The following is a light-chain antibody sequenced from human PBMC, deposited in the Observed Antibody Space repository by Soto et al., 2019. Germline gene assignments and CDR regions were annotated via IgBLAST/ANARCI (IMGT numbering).Light chain of an antibody. CDR2: EDT. Sequence: QSVLTQPASVSGSPGQSITISCTGPSSDVGGSKVVSWYQHHPGKAPTLIIYEDTKRPSGVSTRFSGSKSGNTASLTISGLQAEDDADYYCCSYASSATGVFCGWTKRTVL. CDR1: SSDVGGSKV. CDR3: CSYASSATGV. V-gene: IGLV2-23*01. J-gene: IGLJ3*02.